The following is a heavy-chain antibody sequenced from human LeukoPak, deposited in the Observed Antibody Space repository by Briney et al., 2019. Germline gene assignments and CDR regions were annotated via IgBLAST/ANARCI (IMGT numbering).Heavy chain of an antibody. CDR1: GGSFSGYY. Sequence: PSETLSLTCAVYGGSFSGYYWSWIRQPPGKGLEWIGEINHSGSTNYNPSLKSRVTISVDTSKNQFSLKLSSVTAADTAVYYCARPTRFYYGSGSPFDYWGQGTLVTVSS. V-gene: IGHV4-34*01. D-gene: IGHD3-10*01. J-gene: IGHJ4*02. CDR3: ARPTRFYYGSGSPFDY. CDR2: INHSGST.